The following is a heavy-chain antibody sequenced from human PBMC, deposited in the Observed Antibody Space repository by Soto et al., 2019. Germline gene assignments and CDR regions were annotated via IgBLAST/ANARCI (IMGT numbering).Heavy chain of an antibody. Sequence: QVQLVQSGAEVKKPGASVKVSCKASGYTFTSYYMHWVRQAPGQGLEWMGIINPSGGSTSYAQKSQGRVTMTRETSTSTVYMELSSLRSEDTAVYYCGRVSRDGYIVDCDYWGQGTLVTVSS. CDR3: GRVSRDGYIVDCDY. CDR2: INPSGGST. V-gene: IGHV1-46*01. D-gene: IGHD3-22*01. J-gene: IGHJ4*02. CDR1: GYTFTSYY.